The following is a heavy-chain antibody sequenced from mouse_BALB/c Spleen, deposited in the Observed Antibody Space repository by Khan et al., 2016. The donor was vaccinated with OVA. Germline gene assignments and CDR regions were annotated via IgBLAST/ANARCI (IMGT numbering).Heavy chain of an antibody. J-gene: IGHJ1*01. CDR1: GISITSDNYR. CDR2: IYYSGTV. D-gene: IGHD1-1*01. Sequence: VQLKESGPGLVKPSQTVYLTCTVSGISITSDNYRWSWIRQFPGNKLEWIGNIYYSGTVTYNPSLTRRTTITRDTSRNHFFLEMNSLTAEDTATYYCARDYGSRYWYVDVWGAGTTVTVSS. V-gene: IGHV3-5*02. CDR3: ARDYGSRYWYVDV.